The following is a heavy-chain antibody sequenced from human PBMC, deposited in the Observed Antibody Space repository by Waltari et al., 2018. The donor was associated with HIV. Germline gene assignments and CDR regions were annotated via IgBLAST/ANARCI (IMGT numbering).Heavy chain of an antibody. Sequence: EEYLVESGGDLIKPGGCLRLSCSASGFKFRDAWMTWLRQAPGKGLEWVGRIKSKTDGGTTDYAAAVKGRFTISRDDSKNTLFLQMNSLKTEDTAVYYCATEEGYGSGSYLDYWGQGTLLTVSS. CDR2: IKSKTDGGTT. D-gene: IGHD3-10*01. V-gene: IGHV3-15*01. CDR1: GFKFRDAW. CDR3: ATEEGYGSGSYLDY. J-gene: IGHJ4*02.